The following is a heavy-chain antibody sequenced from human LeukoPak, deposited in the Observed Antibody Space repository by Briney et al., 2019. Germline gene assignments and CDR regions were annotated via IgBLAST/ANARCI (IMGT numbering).Heavy chain of an antibody. V-gene: IGHV4-34*01. CDR3: ARDRCSSTSCYTSGGWYLAGAFDI. CDR2: INHSGST. CDR1: GGSFSGYY. Sequence: PSETLSLTCAVYGGSFSGYYWSWIRQPPGKGLGWIGEINHSGSTNYNPSLKSRVTISVDTSKNQFSLKLSSVTAADTAVYYCARDRCSSTSCYTSGGWYLAGAFDIWGQGTMVTVSS. J-gene: IGHJ3*02. D-gene: IGHD2-2*02.